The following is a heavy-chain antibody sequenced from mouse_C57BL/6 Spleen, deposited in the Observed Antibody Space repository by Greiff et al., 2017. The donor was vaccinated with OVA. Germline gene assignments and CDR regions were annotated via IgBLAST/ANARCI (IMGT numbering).Heavy chain of an antibody. Sequence: QVQLQQSGAELVRPGASVTLSCKASGYTFTDYEMHWVKQTPVHGLEWIGAIDPETGGTAYNQKFKGKAILTADKSSSTAYMELRSLTSADSAVYYWTRGVDYWGQGTTLTVSS. CDR1: GYTFTDYE. J-gene: IGHJ2*01. CDR3: TRGVDY. CDR2: IDPETGGT. V-gene: IGHV1-15*01.